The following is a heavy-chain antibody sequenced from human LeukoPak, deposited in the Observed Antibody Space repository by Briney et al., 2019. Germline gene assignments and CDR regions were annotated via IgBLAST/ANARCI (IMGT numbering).Heavy chain of an antibody. CDR3: ARLGGDIVVVPAVEYYYYYYYMDV. D-gene: IGHD2-2*01. V-gene: IGHV4-4*07. J-gene: IGHJ6*03. CDR2: IYTSGST. CDR1: GGSISSYY. Sequence: SETLSLTCTVSGGSISSYYWSWIRQPAGKGPEWIGRIYTSGSTNYNPSLKSRVTMSVDTSKNQFSLKLSSVTAADTAVYYCARLGGDIVVVPAVEYYYYYYYMDVWGKGTTVTVSS.